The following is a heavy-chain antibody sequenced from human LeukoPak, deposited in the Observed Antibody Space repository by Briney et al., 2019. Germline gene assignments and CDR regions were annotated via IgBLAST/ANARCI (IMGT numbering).Heavy chain of an antibody. Sequence: PGGSLRLSCAASGFTFSSYGMHWVRQAPGKGLEWVAFIRYDGSNKYYADSVKGRFTISRDNSKNTLYLLMNSLRAEDTAVYYCAKEDTLTTVYFDYWGQGTPVTVSS. CDR1: GFTFSSYG. D-gene: IGHD4-17*01. J-gene: IGHJ4*02. V-gene: IGHV3-30*02. CDR2: IRYDGSNK. CDR3: AKEDTLTTVYFDY.